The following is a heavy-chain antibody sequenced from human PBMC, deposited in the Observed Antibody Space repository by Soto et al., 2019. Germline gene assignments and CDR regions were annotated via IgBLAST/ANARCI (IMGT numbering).Heavy chain of an antibody. Sequence: DVQLLESGGHWVQPGGSLRLSCSASGFTLSSYAMSWVRQAPGKGLEWVSSISAGGDMTYNSDSVRGRFTISRDNSNNALFLQMHNLRIEDTALYYCARGDRGGSGAPASYYYSGGDVWGQGATVIVS. J-gene: IGHJ6*02. CDR1: GFTLSSYA. CDR3: ARGDRGGSGAPASYYYSGGDV. CDR2: ISAGGDMT. V-gene: IGHV3-23*01. D-gene: IGHD3-10*01.